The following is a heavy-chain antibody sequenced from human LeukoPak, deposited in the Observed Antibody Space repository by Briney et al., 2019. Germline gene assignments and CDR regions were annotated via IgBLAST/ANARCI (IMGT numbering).Heavy chain of an antibody. CDR2: INHSGST. Sequence: SETLSLTCAVYGGSFSGYYWSWIRQPPGKGLEWIGEINHSGSTNYNPSLKSRVTISVDTSKNQFSLKLSSATAADTAVYYCARAGSGSAIDYWGQGTLVTVSS. D-gene: IGHD3-10*01. V-gene: IGHV4-34*01. J-gene: IGHJ4*02. CDR3: ARAGSGSAIDY. CDR1: GGSFSGYY.